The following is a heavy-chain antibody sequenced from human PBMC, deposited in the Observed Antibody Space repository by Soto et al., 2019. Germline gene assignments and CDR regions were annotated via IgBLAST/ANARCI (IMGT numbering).Heavy chain of an antibody. CDR2: INENGANT. CDR1: EFTFSNYA. J-gene: IGHJ4*02. CDR3: ARDVGGPMFDY. Sequence: GGSLRLSCVASEFTFSNYAMAWVRQAPGKGLEWVSTINENGANTHYPASGKGRFTISRDNSKNTVYLQMDSLRAEETAVYYCARDVGGPMFDYWGQGALVTVSS. V-gene: IGHV3-23*01.